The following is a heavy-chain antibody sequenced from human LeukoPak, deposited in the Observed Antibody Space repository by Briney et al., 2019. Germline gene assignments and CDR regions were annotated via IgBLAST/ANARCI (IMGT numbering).Heavy chain of an antibody. CDR3: ARGRSGSTHDY. D-gene: IGHD3-10*01. CDR1: GYTFTGYY. V-gene: IGHV1-2*06. Sequence: ASVKVSCKASGYTFTGYYMHWVRQAPGHGLEWMGRINPNSGGTNYAQKFQGRVTMTRDTSISTAYMELSRLRSDDTAVYYCARGRSGSTHDYWGQRTLVTLSS. CDR2: INPNSGGT. J-gene: IGHJ4*02.